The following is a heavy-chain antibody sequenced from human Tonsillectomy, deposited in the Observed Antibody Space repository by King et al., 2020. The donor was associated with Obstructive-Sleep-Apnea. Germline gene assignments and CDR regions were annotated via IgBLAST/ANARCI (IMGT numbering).Heavy chain of an antibody. CDR1: GFSLSTTGVG. Sequence: ITLKESGPTLVKPTQTLTLTCTFSGFSLSTTGVGVAWIRQPPGKALEWLTLIYWDDDKRYSPSLKNRLTITKDTSRNQVVLTMTNMDPVDTATYYCARGFPVAAALASWGQGTLVTVSS. CDR2: IYWDDDK. V-gene: IGHV2-5*02. CDR3: ARGFPVAAALAS. J-gene: IGHJ4*02. D-gene: IGHD6-13*01.